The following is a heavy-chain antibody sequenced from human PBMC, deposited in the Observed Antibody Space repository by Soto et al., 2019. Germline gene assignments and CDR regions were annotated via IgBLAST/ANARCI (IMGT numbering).Heavy chain of an antibody. V-gene: IGHV3-30*18. CDR2: ISYDGSNK. D-gene: IGHD3-10*01. Sequence: GGSLRLSCAASGFTFSSYGMHWVRQAPGKGLEWVAVISYDGSNKYYADSVKGRFTISRDNSKNTLYLQMNSLRAEDTAVYYCAKEVSTYYYGSGSYYKDTVTYYHYGMDVWGQGSTVTVCS. CDR1: GFTFSSYG. J-gene: IGHJ6*02. CDR3: AKEVSTYYYGSGSYYKDTVTYYHYGMDV.